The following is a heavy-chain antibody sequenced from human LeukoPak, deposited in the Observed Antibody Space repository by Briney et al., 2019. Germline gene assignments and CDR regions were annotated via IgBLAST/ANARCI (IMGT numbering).Heavy chain of an antibody. CDR2: INHSGST. V-gene: IGHV4-34*01. J-gene: IGHJ3*02. D-gene: IGHD2-15*01. CDR1: GGSFCGYY. CDR3: ARGISDCSGGSCYSPYAFDI. Sequence: KPSETLSLTCAVYGGSFCGYYWSWIRQPPGKGLEWIGEINHSGSTKYNPSLKSRVTISVDTSKIQFSLKLSSVTAADTAVYYCARGISDCSGGSCYSPYAFDIWGQGTMVTVSS.